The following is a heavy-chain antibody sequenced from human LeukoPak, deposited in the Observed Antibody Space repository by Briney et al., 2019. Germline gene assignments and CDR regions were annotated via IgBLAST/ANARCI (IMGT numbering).Heavy chain of an antibody. Sequence: SETLSLTCAVYGGSFSGYYWSWIRQPPGKGLEWIGEINHSGSTNYNPSLKSRVTISADTSKNQFSLKLSSVTAADTAVYYCARLIIRGWSDFDYWGQGTLVTVSS. CDR1: GGSFSGYY. CDR2: INHSGST. J-gene: IGHJ4*02. V-gene: IGHV4-34*01. D-gene: IGHD6-19*01. CDR3: ARLIIRGWSDFDY.